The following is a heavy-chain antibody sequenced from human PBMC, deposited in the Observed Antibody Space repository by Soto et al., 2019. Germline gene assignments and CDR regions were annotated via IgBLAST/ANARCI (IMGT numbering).Heavy chain of an antibody. D-gene: IGHD3-3*02. CDR1: GFTFSNAW. CDR3: TTDLTFFVPDLGPAFDI. V-gene: IGHV3-15*01. J-gene: IGHJ3*02. CDR2: IKSKTDGGTT. Sequence: GGSLRLSCAASGFTFSNAWMSWVRQAPGKGLEWVGRIKSKTDGGTTDYAAPVKGRFTISRDDSKNTLYLQMNSLKTEDTAVYYCTTDLTFFVPDLGPAFDIWGQGTTVTVSS.